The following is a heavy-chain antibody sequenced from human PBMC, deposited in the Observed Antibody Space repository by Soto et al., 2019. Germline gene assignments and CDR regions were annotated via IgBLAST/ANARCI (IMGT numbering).Heavy chain of an antibody. CDR3: ARYLSHGSGNPNWFDP. V-gene: IGHV1-3*01. D-gene: IGHD3-10*01. J-gene: IGHJ5*02. Sequence: GASVKVSCKASGYTFTSYDMHWVRQAPGQRLEWMGWINAGNGNTKYSQKFQGRVTITRDTSASTAYMELSSLRSEDTAVYYCARYLSHGSGNPNWFDPWGQGTLVTVSS. CDR2: INAGNGNT. CDR1: GYTFTSYD.